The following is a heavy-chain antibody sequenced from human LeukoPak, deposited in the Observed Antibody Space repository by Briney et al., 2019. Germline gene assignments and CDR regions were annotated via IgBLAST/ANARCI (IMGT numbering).Heavy chain of an antibody. J-gene: IGHJ6*04. CDR3: ARGDDYYGSVYGMDV. CDR2: IYYSGST. Sequence: SQTLSLTCTVSGGSISSGDYYWSWIRQPPGKGLEWIGYIYYSGSTYYNPSLKSRVTISVDTSKNQFSLKLSSVTAADTAVYYCARGDDYYGSVYGMDVWGKGTTVTVPS. V-gene: IGHV4-30-4*01. D-gene: IGHD3-10*01. CDR1: GGSISSGDYY.